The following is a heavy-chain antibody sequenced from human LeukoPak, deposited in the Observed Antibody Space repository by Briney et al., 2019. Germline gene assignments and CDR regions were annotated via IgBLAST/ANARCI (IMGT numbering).Heavy chain of an antibody. CDR1: GFTFSSYA. Sequence: GGSLRLSCAASGFTFSSYAMHWVRQVPGKGLEWVAVISYDGSNKYYADSVKGRFTISRDNSKNTLYLQMNSLRAEDTAVYYCARAKNYYDSSGMGYWGQGTLVSVSS. CDR2: ISYDGSNK. J-gene: IGHJ4*02. D-gene: IGHD3-22*01. V-gene: IGHV3-30*01. CDR3: ARAKNYYDSSGMGY.